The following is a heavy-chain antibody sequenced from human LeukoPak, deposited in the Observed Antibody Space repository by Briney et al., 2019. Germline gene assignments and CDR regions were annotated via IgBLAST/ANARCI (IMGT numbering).Heavy chain of an antibody. Sequence: SETLSLTCTVSGGSISSSSYYWGWIRQPPGKGLEWIGSIYYSGSAYYNPSLKSRVTISVDTSKNQFSLKLSSVTAADTAVYYCAKDSSGWWSDYWGQGTLVTVSS. CDR2: IYYSGSA. V-gene: IGHV4-39*01. CDR3: AKDSSGWWSDY. J-gene: IGHJ4*02. CDR1: GGSISSSSYY. D-gene: IGHD6-19*01.